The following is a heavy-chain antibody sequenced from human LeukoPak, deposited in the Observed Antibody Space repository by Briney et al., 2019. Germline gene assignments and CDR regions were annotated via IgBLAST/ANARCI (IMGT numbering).Heavy chain of an antibody. D-gene: IGHD6-6*01. V-gene: IGHV3-30*02. Sequence: GGSLRLSCAASGFTFSSYGMHWVRQAPGKGLEWVAFIRYDGSNKYYADSVKGRFTISRDNSKNTLYLQMNSLRAEDTAVYYCARDGQLGPYYYYYMDVWGKGTTVTVSS. J-gene: IGHJ6*03. CDR1: GFTFSSYG. CDR3: ARDGQLGPYYYYYMDV. CDR2: IRYDGSNK.